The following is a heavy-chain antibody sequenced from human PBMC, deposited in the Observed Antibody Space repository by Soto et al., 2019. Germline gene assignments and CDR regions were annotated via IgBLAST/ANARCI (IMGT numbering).Heavy chain of an antibody. D-gene: IGHD2-2*01. CDR2: IKYSGHT. Sequence: QLQLQESGPGLVKPSETLALTCTVSGGSISSISYYWGWIRQPPGKGLEWIGSIKYSGHTYYNPSLSSRVTMSVETSNNQFSLRLSSVTAAETAVYYCARVDIAVVPSTTFDYWGQGTLVTVSS. CDR3: ARVDIAVVPSTTFDY. J-gene: IGHJ4*02. V-gene: IGHV4-39*01. CDR1: GGSISSISYY.